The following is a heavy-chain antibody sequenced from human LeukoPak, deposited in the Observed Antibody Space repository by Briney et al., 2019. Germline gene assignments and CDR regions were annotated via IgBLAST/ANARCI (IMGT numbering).Heavy chain of an antibody. CDR3: ARDDGSWPNFDY. V-gene: IGHV1-2*02. Sequence: GASVKVSCKTSGYTFTDYMHWVRQAPGQGLEWMGWINPNSGGTNYAQKFQGRVTMTRDTSISTAYVELSRLRSDDTAVYYCARDDGSWPNFDYWGQGTLVTVSS. J-gene: IGHJ4*02. CDR2: INPNSGGT. CDR1: GYTFTDY. D-gene: IGHD6-13*01.